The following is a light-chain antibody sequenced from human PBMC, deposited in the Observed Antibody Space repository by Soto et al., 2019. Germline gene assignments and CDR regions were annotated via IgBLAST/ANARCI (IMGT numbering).Light chain of an antibody. J-gene: IGKJ4*01. CDR3: QQFNNWPLT. CDR1: QSVSNN. CDR2: AVS. Sequence: EIVMTQSPATLSVSPGERATLSCRASQSVSNNLAWYQQKPGQAPRLLIYAVSARATGIPARFSGSGSGTEFTLTISSLQPEDFAVYYCQQFNNWPLTFGGGTKVEIK. V-gene: IGKV3-15*01.